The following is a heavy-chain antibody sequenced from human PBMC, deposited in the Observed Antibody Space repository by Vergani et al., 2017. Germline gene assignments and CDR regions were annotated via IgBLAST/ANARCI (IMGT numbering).Heavy chain of an antibody. CDR2: IGTAGDT. V-gene: IGHV3-13*01. J-gene: IGHJ4*02. D-gene: IGHD6-13*01. CDR3: AKLRLATAGGYYFDY. CDR1: GFTFSTYD. Sequence: EVQLVESGGGLVQPGGSLRLSCAASGFTFSTYDMHWVRQATGKGLEWVSAIGTAGDTYYPGSVKGRFTISRDNSKNTLYLQMNSLRAEDTAVYYCAKLRLATAGGYYFDYWGQGTLVTVSS.